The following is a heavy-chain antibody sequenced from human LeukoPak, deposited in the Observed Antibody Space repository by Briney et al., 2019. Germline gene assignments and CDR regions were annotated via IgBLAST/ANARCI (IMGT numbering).Heavy chain of an antibody. CDR1: GGSFSGYY. CDR3: ARRQRNLLKGAYDFWSGYYNGYFDY. D-gene: IGHD3-3*01. J-gene: IGHJ4*02. Sequence: PSETLSLTCAVYGGSFSGYYWSWIRQPPGKGLEWIGEINHSGSTNYNPSLKSRVTISVDTSKNQFSLKLSSVTAADTAVYYCARRQRNLLKGAYDFWSGYYNGYFDYWGQGTLVTVSS. CDR2: INHSGST. V-gene: IGHV4-34*01.